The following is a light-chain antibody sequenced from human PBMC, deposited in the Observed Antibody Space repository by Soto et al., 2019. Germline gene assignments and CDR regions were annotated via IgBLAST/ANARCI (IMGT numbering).Light chain of an antibody. CDR3: QQYGSSPQT. CDR1: QSVSSN. Sequence: EVVMTQSPATLSVSPGERATLSCRASQSVSSNLAWYQQKPGQAPRVLIYSASTRATGIPARFSGSGSGTEFTLTISSLQSEDLAVYYCQQYGSSPQTFGQGTKVDIK. V-gene: IGKV3-15*01. CDR2: SAS. J-gene: IGKJ1*01.